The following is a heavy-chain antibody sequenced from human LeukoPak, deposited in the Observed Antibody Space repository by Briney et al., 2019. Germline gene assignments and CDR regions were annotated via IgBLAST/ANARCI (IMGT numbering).Heavy chain of an antibody. Sequence: ASVKVSCKVSGYTLTELAIHWVRQAPGKGLEWMGGFDPENGETIYAQNFQDRATMTEDSSTDTAYVELSSLRSEDTAVYYCATLPKVFGVIILKYWDQGTLVTVSS. J-gene: IGHJ4*02. V-gene: IGHV1-24*01. D-gene: IGHD3-3*01. CDR1: GYTLTELA. CDR3: ATLPKVFGVIILKY. CDR2: FDPENGET.